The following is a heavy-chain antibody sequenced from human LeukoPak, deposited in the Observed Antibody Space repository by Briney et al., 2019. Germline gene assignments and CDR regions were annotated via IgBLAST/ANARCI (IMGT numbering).Heavy chain of an antibody. Sequence: PGGSLRLSCTASGFTFGDYAMSWVRQAPGKGLEWVSFIRSKAYGGTTEYAASVKGRFTISRDDSKSIAFLQMNSLKTEDTAVYYCTRELGYCTNGVCYRAYYFDYWGQGTLVTVSS. CDR3: TRELGYCTNGVCYRAYYFDY. V-gene: IGHV3-49*04. CDR1: GFTFGDYA. J-gene: IGHJ4*02. D-gene: IGHD2-8*01. CDR2: IRSKAYGGTT.